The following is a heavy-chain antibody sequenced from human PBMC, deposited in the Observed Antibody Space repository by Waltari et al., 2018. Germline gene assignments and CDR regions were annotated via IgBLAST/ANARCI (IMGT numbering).Heavy chain of an antibody. CDR3: SKTPVGYVVYFDY. J-gene: IGHJ4*02. CDR2: ISGSGGST. Sequence: EVQLLESGGDLVQPGGSLRLSCAASGFTFSSYAMSWVRQAPGKGRGWVSAISGSGGSTYYADSLKGRFTISRDNSKNTLYLQMNSLGAEDTAVYYCSKTPVGYVVYFDYWGQGTLVTVSS. D-gene: IGHD3-16*01. V-gene: IGHV3-23*01. CDR1: GFTFSSYA.